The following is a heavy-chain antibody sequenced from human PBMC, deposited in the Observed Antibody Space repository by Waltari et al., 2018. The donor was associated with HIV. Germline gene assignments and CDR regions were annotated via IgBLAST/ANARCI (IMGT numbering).Heavy chain of an antibody. V-gene: IGHV1-2*02. J-gene: IGHJ5*02. CDR3: ASSPNYIAAARGGWFDP. D-gene: IGHD6-13*01. CDR2: INPNSGGT. CDR1: GYTFTGSY. Sequence: QVQLVQSGAEVKKPGASVKVSCKASGYTFTGSYMHWVRQAPGQGLEWMGWINPNSGGTNYAQKFQGRVTMTRDTSISTAYMELSRLRSDDTAVYYCASSPNYIAAARGGWFDPWGQGTLVTVSS.